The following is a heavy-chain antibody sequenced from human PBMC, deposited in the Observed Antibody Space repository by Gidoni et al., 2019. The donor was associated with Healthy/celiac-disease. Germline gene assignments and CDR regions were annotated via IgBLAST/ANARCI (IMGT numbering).Heavy chain of an antibody. CDR3: ARGMGGSYSSRLFDY. CDR2: IIPICGNA. CDR1: GGTFSSYA. V-gene: IGHV1-69*06. D-gene: IGHD1-26*01. J-gene: IGHJ4*02. Sequence: QVQLVQSGAEVKKPGSSVKVSCKASGGTFSSYALSWVRQAPGQGLEWMGGIIPICGNANYAQKFQGRVTITADKSTSTAYMELSSLRSEDTAVYYCARGMGGSYSSRLFDYWGQGTLVTVSS.